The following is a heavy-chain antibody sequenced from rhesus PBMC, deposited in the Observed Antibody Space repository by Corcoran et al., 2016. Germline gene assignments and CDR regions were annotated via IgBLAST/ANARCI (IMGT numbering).Heavy chain of an antibody. V-gene: IGHV1-138*01. CDR2: INTKTVGA. D-gene: IGHD4-29*01. CDR3: IRGGYGTVVDY. Sequence: QVQLVQSGAEVQKPGSSVTASGWTSGSTFTVYHLTWVRQALGQGLEWMGEINTKTVGADFAQKFQGRIIMTRDTSTSTADMKLTSLTSEDTAIYYCIRGGYGTVVDYWGQGVLVTVSS. CDR1: GSTFTVYH. J-gene: IGHJ4*01.